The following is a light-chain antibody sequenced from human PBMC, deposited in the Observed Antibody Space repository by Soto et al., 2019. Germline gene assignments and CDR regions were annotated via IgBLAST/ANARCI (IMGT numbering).Light chain of an antibody. CDR1: RSDVGGYKY. V-gene: IGLV2-14*03. CDR2: DVS. CDR3: SSYRSSSTSYV. Sequence: QSALTQPASVSGSPGQSITISCTGTRSDVGGYKYVSWYQQHPGKAPKLMIYDVSNRPSGVSNRFSGSKSGNTASLSISGLQAEDEADYYCSSYRSSSTSYVFGTGTKVTVL. J-gene: IGLJ1*01.